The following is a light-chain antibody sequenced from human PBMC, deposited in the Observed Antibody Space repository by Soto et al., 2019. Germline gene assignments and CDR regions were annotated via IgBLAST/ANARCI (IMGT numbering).Light chain of an antibody. CDR1: HDIGNH. J-gene: IGKJ4*01. Sequence: DIQMTQSPSSRSISVGDRVTITGRSSHDIGNHLNWYQQKPGKAPQLLLYSAFTLQSWVPSRFSGSGSGTAFTLTITSLQPEDSATYFCEQSYSVPLTFGGGTKVEV. CDR2: SAF. V-gene: IGKV1-39*01. CDR3: EQSYSVPLT.